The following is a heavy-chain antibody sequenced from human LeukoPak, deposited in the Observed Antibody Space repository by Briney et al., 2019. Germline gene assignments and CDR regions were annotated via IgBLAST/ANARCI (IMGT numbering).Heavy chain of an antibody. D-gene: IGHD2-2*01. CDR3: ARGAGYCTSSSCHLWSDY. V-gene: IGHV3-21*01. CDR1: EFTFSSYS. Sequence: GGSLRLSCAASEFTFSSYSMNWVRQAPGKGLEWVSSISSSSNIYYADSVKGRFAISRDNAKNALYLQMSSLRAEDTAVYYCARGAGYCTSSSCHLWSDYWGQGTLVTVSS. J-gene: IGHJ4*02. CDR2: ISSSSNI.